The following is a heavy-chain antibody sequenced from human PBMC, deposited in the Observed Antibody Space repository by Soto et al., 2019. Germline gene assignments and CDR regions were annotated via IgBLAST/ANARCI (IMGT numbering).Heavy chain of an antibody. CDR2: INPTGGST. J-gene: IGHJ4*02. D-gene: IGHD1-26*01. CDR3: AREGRGEGSASED. Sequence: QVQVEQSGAEAKKPGASVKISCKASGHSFTSHLIHWVRQAPGQGLEWMGVINPTGGSTNYAQKFQGRVTMTRDTSTSTVYMELSNLRSEDTAVYYCAREGRGEGSASEDWGQGTLVTVSS. V-gene: IGHV1-46*01. CDR1: GHSFTSHL.